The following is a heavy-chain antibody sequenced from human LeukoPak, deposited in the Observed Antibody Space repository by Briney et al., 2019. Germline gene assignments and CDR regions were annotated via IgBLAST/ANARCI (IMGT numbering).Heavy chain of an antibody. CDR1: GGSIRSSSYY. CDR3: ARTRRGPHYGPMDY. D-gene: IGHD4-17*01. Sequence: SETLSLTCTVSGGSIRSSSYYWGWIRQPPGKGLEWIGSIYYSGSAYYNPSLKSPVTISVDTSKNQFSLKLSSVTAADTAVYYCARTRRGPHYGPMDYWGQGTLVTVSS. V-gene: IGHV4-39*07. J-gene: IGHJ4*02. CDR2: IYYSGSA.